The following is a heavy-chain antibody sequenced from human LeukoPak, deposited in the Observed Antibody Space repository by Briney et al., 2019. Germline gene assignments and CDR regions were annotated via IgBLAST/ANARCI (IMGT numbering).Heavy chain of an antibody. CDR2: IDHSGST. CDR3: ARLYYSDSSGYYYLKVKEIVQDY. Sequence: SETLSLTCAVYGGSLSGYYWSWIRQPPGKGLEWIGEIDHSGSTNYNPSLKSRVTISLDTSKNQFSLKLRSVTAADTAVYYCARLYYSDSSGYYYLKVKEIVQDYWGQGTLVTVSS. D-gene: IGHD3-22*01. J-gene: IGHJ4*02. V-gene: IGHV4-34*01. CDR1: GGSLSGYY.